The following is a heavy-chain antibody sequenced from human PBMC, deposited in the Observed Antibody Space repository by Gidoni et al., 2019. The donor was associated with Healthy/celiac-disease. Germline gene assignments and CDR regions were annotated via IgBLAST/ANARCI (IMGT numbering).Heavy chain of an antibody. CDR2: IIPILGIA. D-gene: IGHD3-22*01. Sequence: QVQLVQSGAEVKKPGSSVKVSCKASGGTFSSYTISWVRQAPGQGLEWMGRIIPILGIANYAQKFQGRVTITADKSTSTAYMELSSLRSEDTAVYYCARGNYYDSSGYYSPFDYWGQGTLVTVSS. CDR3: ARGNYYDSSGYYSPFDY. CDR1: GGTFSSYT. V-gene: IGHV1-69*02. J-gene: IGHJ4*02.